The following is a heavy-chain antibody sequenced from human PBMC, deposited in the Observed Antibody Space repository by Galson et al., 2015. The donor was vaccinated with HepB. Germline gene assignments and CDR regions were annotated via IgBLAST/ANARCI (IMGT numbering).Heavy chain of an antibody. D-gene: IGHD2-8*02. CDR3: ARDSNIWYWGPTGAFDI. J-gene: IGHJ3*02. V-gene: IGHV1-18*01. CDR2: ISAYNGNT. Sequence: SVKVSCKASGYTFTSYAMHWVRQAPGQGLEWMGWISAYNGNTNYAQKLQGRVTMTTDTSTSTAYMELRSLRSDDTAVYYCARDSNIWYWGPTGAFDIWGQGTMVTVSS. CDR1: GYTFTSYA.